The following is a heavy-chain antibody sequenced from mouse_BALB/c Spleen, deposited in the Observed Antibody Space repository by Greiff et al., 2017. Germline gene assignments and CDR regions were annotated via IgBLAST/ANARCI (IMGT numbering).Heavy chain of an antibody. D-gene: IGHD2-4*01. Sequence: EVMLVESGGGLVQPGGSLRLSCATSGFTFTDYYMSWVRQPPGKALEWLGFIRNKANGYTTEYSASVKGRFTISRDNSQSILYLQMNTLRAEDSATYYCARDAGYDYVHYFDYWGQGTTLTVSS. CDR2: IRNKANGYTT. V-gene: IGHV7-3*02. CDR3: ARDAGYDYVHYFDY. CDR1: GFTFTDYY. J-gene: IGHJ2*01.